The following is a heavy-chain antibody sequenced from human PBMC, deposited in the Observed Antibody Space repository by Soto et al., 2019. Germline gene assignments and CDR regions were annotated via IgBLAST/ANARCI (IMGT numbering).Heavy chain of an antibody. Sequence: VASVKVSCKASGYTFTSYAMHWVRQAPGQRLEWMGWINAGNGNTKYSQKFQGRVTITRDTSASTAYMELSSLRSEDTAVYYCARVHSSSTKPFDPWGQGTLVTVSS. V-gene: IGHV1-3*01. CDR3: ARVHSSSTKPFDP. J-gene: IGHJ5*02. CDR2: INAGNGNT. CDR1: GYTFTSYA. D-gene: IGHD2-2*01.